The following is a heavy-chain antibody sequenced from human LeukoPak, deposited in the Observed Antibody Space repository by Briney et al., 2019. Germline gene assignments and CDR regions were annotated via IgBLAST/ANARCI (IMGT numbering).Heavy chain of an antibody. CDR1: GFRFDDYG. V-gene: IGHV3-20*04. CDR2: TNWDGASA. J-gene: IGHJ6*03. Sequence: GGSLRLSCAASGFRFDDYGMSWVRHVPGKGLEWVSGTNWDGASAGYADSVKGRFTISRDNVKNFLYLQMNSLRVEDTALYFCGRVYCSTTSCYDYYDYYMDVWGKGTRVSVS. CDR3: GRVYCSTTSCYDYYDYYMDV. D-gene: IGHD2-2*01.